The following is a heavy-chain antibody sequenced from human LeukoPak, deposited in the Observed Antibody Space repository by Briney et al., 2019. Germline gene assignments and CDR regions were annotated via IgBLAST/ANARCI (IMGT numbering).Heavy chain of an antibody. CDR3: ARLPGWSSGYYTDAFDI. CDR1: GGSISSYY. Sequence: SETLSLTCTVSGGSISSYYWSWIRQPPGKGLEWIGYIYYSGSTNHNPSLKSRVTISVDTSKNQFSLKLSSVTVADTAVYYCARLPGWSSGYYTDAFDIWGQGTMVTVSS. CDR2: IYYSGST. J-gene: IGHJ3*02. V-gene: IGHV4-59*08. D-gene: IGHD3-3*01.